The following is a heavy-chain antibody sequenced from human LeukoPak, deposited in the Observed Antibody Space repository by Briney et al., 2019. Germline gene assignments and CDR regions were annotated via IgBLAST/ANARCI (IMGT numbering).Heavy chain of an antibody. CDR3: AKIPVSYSSGWSNFDY. J-gene: IGHJ4*02. D-gene: IGHD6-19*01. CDR2: ISSSGGST. V-gene: IGHV3-23*01. CDR1: GFSFSSYA. Sequence: GGSLRLSCAASGFSFSSYAMSWVRQAPGKGLEWVSGISSSGGSTYYADSVKGRFTISRDNSKNTLYLQMNSLRAEDTAVYYCAKIPVSYSSGWSNFDYWGQGALVIVSS.